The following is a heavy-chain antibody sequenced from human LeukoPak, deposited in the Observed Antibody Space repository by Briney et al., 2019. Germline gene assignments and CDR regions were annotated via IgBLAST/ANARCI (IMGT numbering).Heavy chain of an antibody. CDR1: GFTFSTFG. CDR2: IRSDGTHE. V-gene: IGHV3-30*02. CDR3: AKDPENNGYSDGSFDY. D-gene: IGHD3-22*01. Sequence: GGSLRLSCAASGFTFSTFGMYWVRQAPGQGLDWVAFIRSDGTHEKYGDSVKGRFTIARDNYRNTLYLQMNSLRAEDTALYYCAKDPENNGYSDGSFDYLGQGTLLTVSS. J-gene: IGHJ4*02.